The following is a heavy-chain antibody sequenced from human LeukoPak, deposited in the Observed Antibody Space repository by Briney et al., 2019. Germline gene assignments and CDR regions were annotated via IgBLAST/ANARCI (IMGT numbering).Heavy chain of an antibody. J-gene: IGHJ4*02. CDR1: GCTFSNYW. CDR2: IKRDGTDK. D-gene: IGHD4-17*01. CDR3: ARHPYGVLDY. Sequence: PGGSLRLSCAASGCTFSNYWMSWVRQAPGKGLEWLANIKRDGTDKYYVGSVEGRFTISRDNAKNSLYLQMNSLRAEDTAVYYCARHPYGVLDYWGQGTLVTVSS. V-gene: IGHV3-7*01.